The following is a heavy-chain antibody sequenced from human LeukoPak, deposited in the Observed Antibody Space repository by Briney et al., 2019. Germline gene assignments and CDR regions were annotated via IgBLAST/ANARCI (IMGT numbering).Heavy chain of an antibody. CDR3: ARVGSVAGSLGADY. V-gene: IGHV1-8*01. CDR2: MNPNSGNT. J-gene: IGHJ4*02. D-gene: IGHD6-19*01. CDR1: GYTFTSYD. Sequence: ASVKVSCKAFGYTFTSYDINWVRQATGQGLEWMGWMNPNSGNTGYAQKFQGRVTMTRNTSISTAYMELSSLRSEDTAVYYCARVGSVAGSLGADYWGQGTLVTVSS.